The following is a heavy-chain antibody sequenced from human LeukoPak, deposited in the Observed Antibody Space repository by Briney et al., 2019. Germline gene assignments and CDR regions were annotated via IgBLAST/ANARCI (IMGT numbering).Heavy chain of an antibody. CDR2: INEGGGLT. CDR3: ARVGRSGWDFDH. Sequence: GDSLRLSCVASGSTFSGNWMTWVRQAPGKGLEWLAIINEGGGLTYYVDSVKGRFTISRDNANNSLFLQLISLTVDDTAVYYCARVGRSGWDFDHWGQGTLVTVSS. CDR1: GSTFSGNW. V-gene: IGHV3-7*01. D-gene: IGHD6-19*01. J-gene: IGHJ4*02.